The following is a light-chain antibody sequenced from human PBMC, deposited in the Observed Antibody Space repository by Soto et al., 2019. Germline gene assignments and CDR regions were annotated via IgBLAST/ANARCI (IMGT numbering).Light chain of an antibody. CDR1: SSDVGSYNL. CDR3: CSYAGSSTVVV. J-gene: IGLJ2*01. Sequence: QSVLTQPASVSGSPGQSITISCTGTSSDVGSYNLVSWYQQHPGKAPKLMIYEVSKRPSGVSTRFSGSKSGNTASLKISGLQAEDEADYYCCSYAGSSTVVVFGGGTKLTVL. CDR2: EVS. V-gene: IGLV2-23*02.